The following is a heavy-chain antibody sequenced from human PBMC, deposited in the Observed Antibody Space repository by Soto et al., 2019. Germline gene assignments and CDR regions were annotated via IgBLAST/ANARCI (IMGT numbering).Heavy chain of an antibody. CDR2: IYYSRST. Sequence: SETLSLTCTVSGGSISSGGYYWSWIRQHPGKGLEWIGYIYYSRSTYYNPSLKSRVTISVDTSKNQFSLKLSSVTAADTAVYYCARVGSGSYQGAFDIWGQGTMVTVSS. CDR3: ARVGSGSYQGAFDI. J-gene: IGHJ3*02. D-gene: IGHD3-10*01. V-gene: IGHV4-31*03. CDR1: GGSISSGGYY.